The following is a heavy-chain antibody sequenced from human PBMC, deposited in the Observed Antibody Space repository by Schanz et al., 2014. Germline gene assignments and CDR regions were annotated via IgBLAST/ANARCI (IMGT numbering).Heavy chain of an antibody. J-gene: IGHJ3*02. CDR2: IRYDGSSK. Sequence: VQLVESGGGLVKPGGSLRLSCAASGFPFSMAWMTWVRQAPGRGLEWVAFIRYDGSSKYYADSVRGRFTISRDDSKNTLYLQMNSLRAEDTALYYCAKDPHRDYGGKPQAFDIWGQGTMVTVSS. CDR3: AKDPHRDYGGKPQAFDI. V-gene: IGHV3-30*02. CDR1: GFPFSMAW. D-gene: IGHD4-17*01.